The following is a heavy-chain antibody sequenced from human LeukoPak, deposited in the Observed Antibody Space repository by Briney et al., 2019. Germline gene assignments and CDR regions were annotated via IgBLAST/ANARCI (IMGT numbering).Heavy chain of an antibody. D-gene: IGHD1-26*01. CDR1: GFTFSSYA. CDR2: ISGSGGST. V-gene: IGHV3-23*01. CDR3: AKGGWELPTYNWFDP. Sequence: GGSLRLSCAASGFTFSSYAMSWVRQAPGKGLEWVSAISGSGGSTYYADSVKGRFTISRDNSKNTLYLQMNSLRAEDTAVYYCAKGGWELPTYNWFDPWGQGTLVTVSS. J-gene: IGHJ5*02.